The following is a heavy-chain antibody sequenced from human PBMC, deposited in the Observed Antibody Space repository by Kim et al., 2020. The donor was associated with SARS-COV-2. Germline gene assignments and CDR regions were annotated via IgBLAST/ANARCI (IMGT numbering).Heavy chain of an antibody. CDR3: ARDLKGSIDY. V-gene: IGHV3-30*04. CDR1: GFTFTSYA. CDR2: ISSDERNK. J-gene: IGHJ4*02. Sequence: GGSLRLSCAASGFTFTSYAMHWVRQAPGKGLECIAVISSDERNKDYADSVKGRFTISRDTSKNTLYLQMNSLRAEDTAVYFCARDLKGSIDYWGQGTLVT. D-gene: IGHD3-10*01.